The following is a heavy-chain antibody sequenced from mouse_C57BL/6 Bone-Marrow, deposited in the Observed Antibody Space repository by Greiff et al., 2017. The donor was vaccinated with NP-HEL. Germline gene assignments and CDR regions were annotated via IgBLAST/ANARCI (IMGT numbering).Heavy chain of an antibody. D-gene: IGHD1-1*01. J-gene: IGHJ2*01. CDR2: IYPISGNT. Sequence: VKLQESGAELARPGASVPLSFKASVSTFPSYCISCLTPIPGQGLELTGEIYPISGNTYYNEKFKGKATLTADKSSSTAYMELRSLTSEDSAVYFCARWIYYYGSDYWGQGTTLTVSS. V-gene: IGHV1-81*01. CDR3: ARWIYYYGSDY. CDR1: VSTFPSYC.